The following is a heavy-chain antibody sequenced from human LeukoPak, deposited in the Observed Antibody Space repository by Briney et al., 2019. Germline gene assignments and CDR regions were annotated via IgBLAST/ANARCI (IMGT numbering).Heavy chain of an antibody. CDR3: ARRALLLWFGESLGNWFDP. Sequence: ASVKVSCKASGYTFTSYAMNWVRQAPGQGLEWMGWINTNTGNPTYAQGFTGRFVFSLDTSVSTAYLQISSLKAEDTAVYYCARRALLLWFGESLGNWFDPWGQGTLVTVSS. V-gene: IGHV7-4-1*02. CDR1: GYTFTSYA. J-gene: IGHJ5*02. CDR2: INTNTGNP. D-gene: IGHD3-10*01.